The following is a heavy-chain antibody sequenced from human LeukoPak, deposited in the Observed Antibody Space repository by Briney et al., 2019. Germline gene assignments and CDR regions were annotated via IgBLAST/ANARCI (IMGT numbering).Heavy chain of an antibody. CDR3: AKDTSIGRYCTNGVCSPFDY. V-gene: IGHV3-23*01. Sequence: GGSLRLSCAGSGFTFSSYAMSWVRQAPGKGLEWVSAISDTGAITSRSTLYLQMNSLRAEDTALYYCAKDTSIGRYCTNGVCSPFDYWGQGTLVTVSS. CDR2: ISDTGAIT. J-gene: IGHJ4*02. CDR1: GFTFSSYA. D-gene: IGHD2-8*01.